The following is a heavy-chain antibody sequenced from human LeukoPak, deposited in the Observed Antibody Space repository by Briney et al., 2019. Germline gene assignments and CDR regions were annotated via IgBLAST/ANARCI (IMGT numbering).Heavy chain of an antibody. CDR1: GGTFSSYA. Sequence: GASVKVSCKASGGTFSSYAISWVRQAPGQGLEWMGGIIPIFSTANYAQKFQGRVTITADESTSTAYMELSSLRSEDTAVYYCAGVKYYYDSSGYYDYFDYWGQGTLVTVSS. D-gene: IGHD3-22*01. CDR3: AGVKYYYDSSGYYDYFDY. CDR2: IIPIFSTA. V-gene: IGHV1-69*13. J-gene: IGHJ4*02.